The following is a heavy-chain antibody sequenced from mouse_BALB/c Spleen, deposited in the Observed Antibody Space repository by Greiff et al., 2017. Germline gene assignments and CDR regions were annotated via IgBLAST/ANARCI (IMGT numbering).Heavy chain of an antibody. J-gene: IGHJ1*01. V-gene: IGHV2-2*02. CDR1: GFSLTSYG. CDR2: IWSGGST. Sequence: VQLQQSGPGLVQPSQSLSITCTVSGFSLTSYGVHWVRQSPGKGLEWLGVIWSGGSTDYNAAFISRLSISKDNSKSQVFFKMNSLQANDTAIYYCARKKGNFDVWGAGTTVTVSS. CDR3: ARKKGNFDV.